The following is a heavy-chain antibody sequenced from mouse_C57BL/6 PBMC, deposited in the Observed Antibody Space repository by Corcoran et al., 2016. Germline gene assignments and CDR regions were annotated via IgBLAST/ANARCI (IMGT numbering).Heavy chain of an antibody. V-gene: IGHV8-12*01. CDR1: GFSLSTSGMG. Sequence: QVTLKESGPGILQSSQTLSLTCSFSGFSLSTSGMGVSWIRQPSGKGLEWLAHIYWDDDKRYNPSLKSRLIISKDTSRNQVFLKITSVDTADTATYYCARRDPYYAMDYWGQGTSVTVSS. CDR2: IYWDDDK. CDR3: ARRDPYYAMDY. J-gene: IGHJ4*01.